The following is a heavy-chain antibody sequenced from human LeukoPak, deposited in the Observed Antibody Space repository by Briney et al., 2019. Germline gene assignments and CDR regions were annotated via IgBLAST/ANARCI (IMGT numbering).Heavy chain of an antibody. CDR3: ARDRPAAAGTEGVDY. D-gene: IGHD6-13*01. Sequence: ASVKVSCKASGYSFNSYGIAWVRQAPGQGPEWVGWTSVYDAYTRNAQKFQGRVTMTTDTSTSTAYLELRSLTSDDTAVYYCARDRPAAAGTEGVDYWGQGTLVTVSS. CDR1: GYSFNSYG. J-gene: IGHJ4*02. CDR2: TSVYDAYT. V-gene: IGHV1-18*04.